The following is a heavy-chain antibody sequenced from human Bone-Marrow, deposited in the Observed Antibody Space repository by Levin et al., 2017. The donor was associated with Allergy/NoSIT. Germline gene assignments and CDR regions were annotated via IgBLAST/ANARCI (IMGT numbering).Heavy chain of an antibody. Sequence: LGESLKISCKGSGYSFSIYWIAWVRQRPGKGLEWMAMIYPADSDHRYSPSFQGQVAISVDKSITTAYLQWSSLRASDTAMYYCARIRSSWYTDAFDFWGQGTLVTVSS. CDR2: IYPADSDH. J-gene: IGHJ3*01. CDR1: GYSFSIYW. V-gene: IGHV5-51*01. D-gene: IGHD6-13*01. CDR3: ARIRSSWYTDAFDF.